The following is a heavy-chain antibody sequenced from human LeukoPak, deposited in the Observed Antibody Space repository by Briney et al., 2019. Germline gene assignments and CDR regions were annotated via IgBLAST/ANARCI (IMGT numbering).Heavy chain of an antibody. J-gene: IGHJ4*02. D-gene: IGHD4-17*01. CDR2: IKGKTDGGTT. CDR3: TTRSMTTVTTGGVNHFDY. CDR1: GFTFSNAW. V-gene: IGHV3-15*01. Sequence: NTGGSLRLSCAASGFTFSNAWMSWVRQAPGKGLEWVGRIKGKTDGGTTDYAAPVKGRFTISRDDSKNTLYLQMNSLKTEDTAVYYCTTRSMTTVTTGGVNHFDYWGQGTLVTVSS.